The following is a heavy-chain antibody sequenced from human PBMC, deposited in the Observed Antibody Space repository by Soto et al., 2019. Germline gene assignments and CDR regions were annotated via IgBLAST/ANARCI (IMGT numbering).Heavy chain of an antibody. D-gene: IGHD5-18*01. CDR3: ARAAMVPYCYWGMDV. V-gene: IGHV4-38-2*01. Sequence: PSETLSLTCAVSGYSISRGYYWGWIRQPPGKGLEWIGSIYHSGSTYYNPSLKSRVTISVDTSKNQFSLKLSSVTAADTAVYYCARAAMVPYCYWGMDVWGQGTRVTVSS. CDR2: IYHSGST. J-gene: IGHJ6*02. CDR1: GYSISRGYY.